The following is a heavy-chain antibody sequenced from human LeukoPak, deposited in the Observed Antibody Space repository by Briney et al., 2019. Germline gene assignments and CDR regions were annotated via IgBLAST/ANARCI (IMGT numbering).Heavy chain of an antibody. D-gene: IGHD3-10*01. CDR1: GYTFTSYD. CDR2: MNPNSGGT. Sequence: ASVKVSCKASGYTFTSYDINWVRQATGQGLEWMGWMNPNSGGTNYAQKFQGRVTMTRDTSISTAYMELSRLRSDDTAVYYCARDRRDGSGSSIDYWGQGTLVTVSS. V-gene: IGHV1-2*02. J-gene: IGHJ4*02. CDR3: ARDRRDGSGSSIDY.